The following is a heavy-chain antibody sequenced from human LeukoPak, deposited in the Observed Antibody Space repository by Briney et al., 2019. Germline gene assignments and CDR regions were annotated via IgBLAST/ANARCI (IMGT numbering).Heavy chain of an antibody. CDR3: ARPWGAARHGDAFDI. D-gene: IGHD6-6*01. Sequence: ASVKVSCKASGYTFTSYGISWVRQAPGQGLEWMGWISAYNGNTNYAQKLQGRVTMTTDTSTSTASLALRSLRSDDTAVYSCARPWGAARHGDAFDIWGQGTMVTVSS. CDR2: ISAYNGNT. V-gene: IGHV1-18*01. CDR1: GYTFTSYG. J-gene: IGHJ3*02.